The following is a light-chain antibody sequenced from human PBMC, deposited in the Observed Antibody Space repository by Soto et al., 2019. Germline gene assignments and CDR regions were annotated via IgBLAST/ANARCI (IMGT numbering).Light chain of an antibody. J-gene: IGKJ5*01. V-gene: IGKV1-13*02. CDR3: QQFNIYPIT. CDR1: QDIRGA. Sequence: AIQVTQSPSSLSASVGDRVTITCRAGQDIRGALAWYQQKPGKAPKLLIYDVSTVQSGVPSRFSGRGSGTEFTLTITSLQPEDFATYYCQQFNIYPITFGQGTRLEIK. CDR2: DVS.